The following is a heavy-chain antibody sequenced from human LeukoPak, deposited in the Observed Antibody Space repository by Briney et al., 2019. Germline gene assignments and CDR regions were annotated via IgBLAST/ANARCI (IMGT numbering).Heavy chain of an antibody. D-gene: IGHD3-22*01. J-gene: IGHJ4*02. V-gene: IGHV3-30-3*01. CDR2: ISYDGSKK. CDR1: GFTFSSYA. Sequence: GGSLRLSCAASGFTFSSYAMHWVRQAPGKGLEWVAVISYDGSKKYHADSVKGRFTISRDNSKNTLYLQMNSLRAEDTAVYYCARDYGSSGYYNTRWRYWGQGTLVTVSS. CDR3: ARDYGSSGYYNTRWRY.